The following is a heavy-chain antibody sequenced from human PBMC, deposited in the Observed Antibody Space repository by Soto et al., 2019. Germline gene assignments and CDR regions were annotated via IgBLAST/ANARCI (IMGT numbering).Heavy chain of an antibody. CDR1: GYTFTSYD. V-gene: IGHV1-8*01. Sequence: VASVKVSCKASGYTFTSYDINWVRQATGQGLEWMGWMNPNSGNTGYAQKFQGRVTMTRNTSISTAFMELSSLRSEDTAVYYCARWMVGAGTTMGFDPWGQGTLVTVSS. CDR2: MNPNSGNT. J-gene: IGHJ5*02. D-gene: IGHD1-7*01. CDR3: ARWMVGAGTTMGFDP.